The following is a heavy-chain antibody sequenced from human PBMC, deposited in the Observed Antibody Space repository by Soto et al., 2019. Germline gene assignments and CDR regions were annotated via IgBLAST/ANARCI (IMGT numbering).Heavy chain of an antibody. CDR2: INPSGGST. J-gene: IGHJ6*02. CDR3: AKKKRGPGAMDV. V-gene: IGHV1-46*01. D-gene: IGHD3-16*01. CDR1: GYTLTSYY. Sequence: QVQLVQSGAEVKKPGASVKVSCKASGYTLTSYYMHWVRQAPGQGLEWMGIINPSGGSTSYAQKSRGRVTRTRDRSTSTVNVVLGSLRSGDTAVYYCAKKKRGPGAMDVWGQGTTVTVSS.